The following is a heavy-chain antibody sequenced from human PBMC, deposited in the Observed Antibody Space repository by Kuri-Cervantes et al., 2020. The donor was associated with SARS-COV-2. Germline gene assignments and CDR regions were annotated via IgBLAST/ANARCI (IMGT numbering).Heavy chain of an antibody. J-gene: IGHJ3*02. CDR1: GFSFSSYA. D-gene: IGHD4-17*01. Sequence: GESLKISCSASGFSFSSYAMHWVRQAPGKGLEYVSGISSNGDTIYYADSVKGRFTISRDNAKNSLYLQMNSLRAEDTAVYYCARDIPTTNDAFDIWGQGTMVTVSS. CDR3: ARDIPTTNDAFDI. V-gene: IGHV3-64*04. CDR2: ISSNGDTI.